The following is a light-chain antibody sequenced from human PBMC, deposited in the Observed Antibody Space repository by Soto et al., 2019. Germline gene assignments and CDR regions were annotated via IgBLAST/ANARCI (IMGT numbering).Light chain of an antibody. CDR3: QKYNSAPWT. CDR1: QGISNS. J-gene: IGKJ1*01. V-gene: IGKV1-27*01. CDR2: AAS. Sequence: DIQMTQSPSSLSASVGDRVIITCRASQGISNSLAWYQQKPGKVPKLLLFAASTLQSGVPSRFSGSGSGTDFALTINSLQPEDVATYYCQKYNSAPWTFGQGTKVEIK.